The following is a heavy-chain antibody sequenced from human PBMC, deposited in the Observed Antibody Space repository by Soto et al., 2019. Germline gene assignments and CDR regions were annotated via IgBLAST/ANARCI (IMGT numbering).Heavy chain of an antibody. V-gene: IGHV3-30*18. CDR1: GFTFSSYG. D-gene: IGHD3-10*01. CDR3: AKSARQFATLDY. Sequence: QVQLVESGGGVVQPGRSLRLSCAASGFTFSSYGMHWVRQAPGKGLEWVSVISYDGSNKYYADSVKGRFTISRDNYKITLYLQMNNLRAEDTAVYYSAKSARQFATLDYWGQGTLVTVSS. CDR2: ISYDGSNK. J-gene: IGHJ4*02.